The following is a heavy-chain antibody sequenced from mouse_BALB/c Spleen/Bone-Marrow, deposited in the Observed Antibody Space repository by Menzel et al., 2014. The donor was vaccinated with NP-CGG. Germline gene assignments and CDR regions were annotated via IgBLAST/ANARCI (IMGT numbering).Heavy chain of an antibody. CDR3: ARPIFL. CDR1: GFNIKDTY. CDR2: IDPANGNT. Sequence: EVQLQQSGAELVKPGASAKLSCTASGFNIKDTYMHWVKQRPEQGLEWIGRIDPANGNTKYDPKFQGKATITADTSSNTAYRQLSSLTSEDTAVYYCARPIFLWGQGTSVTVSS. V-gene: IGHV14-3*02. J-gene: IGHJ4*01.